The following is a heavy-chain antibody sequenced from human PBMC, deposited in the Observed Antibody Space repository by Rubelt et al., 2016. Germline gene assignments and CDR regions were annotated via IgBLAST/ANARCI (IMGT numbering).Heavy chain of an antibody. CDR3: ARGDIVVVVAASNPLDY. CDR1: GYTFTSYA. V-gene: IGHV1-3*01. Sequence: QVQLVQSGAEVKKPGASVKVSCKASGYTFTSYAMHWVRQAPGQRLEWVGWINAGNGNTKYSQKFQGRGTITRETSASTAYMELSSLRSEDTAVYYCARGDIVVVVAASNPLDYWGQGTLVTVSS. J-gene: IGHJ4*02. D-gene: IGHD2-15*01. CDR2: INAGNGNT.